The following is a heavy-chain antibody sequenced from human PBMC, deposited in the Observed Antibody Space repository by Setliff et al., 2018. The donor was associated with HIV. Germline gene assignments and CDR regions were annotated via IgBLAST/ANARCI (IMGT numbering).Heavy chain of an antibody. D-gene: IGHD3-10*01. V-gene: IGHV3-9*01. CDR1: GFTFGHYV. J-gene: IGHJ6*04. CDR3: VRTGLGLREVLSPGV. Sequence: LRLSCAAPGFTFGHYVMHWVRQPPGKGLEWVAGITWSSGGVGYVESVKGRFTISRDNAKNSLYLQMNSLRVEDTAVYYCVRTGLGLREVLSPGVWGIGTTVTVSS. CDR2: ITWSSGGV.